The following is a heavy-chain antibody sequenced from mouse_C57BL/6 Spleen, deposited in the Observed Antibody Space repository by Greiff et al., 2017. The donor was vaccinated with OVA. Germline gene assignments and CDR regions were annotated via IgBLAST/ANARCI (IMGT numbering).Heavy chain of an antibody. D-gene: IGHD1-1*01. V-gene: IGHV10-1*01. CDR3: VRRGSSPNYYAMDY. J-gene: IGHJ4*01. CDR2: IRSKSNNYAT. Sequence: EVHLVESGGGLVQPKGSLKLSCAASGFSFNTYAMNWVRQAPGKGLEWVARIRSKSNNYATYYADSVKDRFTISRDDSESMLYLQMNNLKTEDTAMYYCVRRGSSPNYYAMDYWGQGTSVTVSS. CDR1: GFSFNTYA.